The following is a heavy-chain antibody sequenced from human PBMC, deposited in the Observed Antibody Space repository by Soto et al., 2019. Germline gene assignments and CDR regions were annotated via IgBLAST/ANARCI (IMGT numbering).Heavy chain of an antibody. D-gene: IGHD2-8*01. CDR2: IILALGTP. CDR3: GRYCTNTKCRGGYYLDL. V-gene: IGHV1-69*01. CDR1: GDSFTNYA. Sequence: QVLLVQSGAEMKQPGSSVSVSCRASGDSFTNYAFTWVRQAPGQGPEWLGGIILALGTPHYSQRFQGRLTIPADESSCTVYMELGSLRLDDTAVYYCGRYCTNTKCRGGYYLDLWGQGTLLTVSS. J-gene: IGHJ5*02.